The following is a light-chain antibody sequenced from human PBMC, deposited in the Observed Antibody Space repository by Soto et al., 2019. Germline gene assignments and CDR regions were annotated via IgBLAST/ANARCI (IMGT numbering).Light chain of an antibody. Sequence: IQLTQSPSSLSASVGDRVTITCRASQGISSYLAWYQQKPGKDPKLMIYAASTLQSGVPSRFSGSGSGTDFTLTISSLQPEDFATYYCQQHNSYTLTVGGGTKVDNK. CDR1: QGISSY. J-gene: IGKJ4*01. V-gene: IGKV1-9*01. CDR3: QQHNSYTLT. CDR2: AAS.